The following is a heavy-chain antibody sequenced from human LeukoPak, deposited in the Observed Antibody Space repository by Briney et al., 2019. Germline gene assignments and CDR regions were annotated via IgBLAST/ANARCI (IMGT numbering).Heavy chain of an antibody. V-gene: IGHV1-18*01. Sequence: ASVKVSCKASGYTFTSYGISWVRQAPGQGLEWTGWISAYNGNTNYAQKLQGRVTMTTDTSTSTAYMELRSLRSDDTAVYYCARQIYDFWSGYRTNWFDPWGQGTLVTVSS. CDR2: ISAYNGNT. CDR1: GYTFTSYG. D-gene: IGHD3-3*01. CDR3: ARQIYDFWSGYRTNWFDP. J-gene: IGHJ5*02.